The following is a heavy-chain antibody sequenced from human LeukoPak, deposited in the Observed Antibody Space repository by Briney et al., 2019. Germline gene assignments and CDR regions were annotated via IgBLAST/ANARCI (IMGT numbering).Heavy chain of an antibody. D-gene: IGHD3-10*01. CDR2: INHSGST. Sequence: SETLSLTCAVYGGSFSGYYWGWIRQPPGKGLEWIGEINHSGSTNYNPSLKSRVTISVDTSKNQFSLKLSSVTAADTAVYYCARHRNAMVRGVISLWGQGTLVTVSS. CDR1: GGSFSGYY. CDR3: ARHRNAMVRGVISL. J-gene: IGHJ4*02. V-gene: IGHV4-34*01.